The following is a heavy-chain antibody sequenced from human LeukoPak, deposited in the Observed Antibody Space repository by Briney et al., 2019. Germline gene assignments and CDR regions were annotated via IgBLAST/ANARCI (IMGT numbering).Heavy chain of an antibody. CDR2: INHSGST. D-gene: IGHD6-13*01. CDR1: GGSFSGYY. J-gene: IGHJ4*02. V-gene: IGHV4-34*01. Sequence: SETLSLTCAVYGGSFSGYYWSWIRQPPGKGLEWIGEINHSGSTNYNPSLKSRVTISVDTSKNQFSLQLSSVTAADTAVYYCARGILAAAGRIWDYWGQGTLVTVSS. CDR3: ARGILAAAGRIWDY.